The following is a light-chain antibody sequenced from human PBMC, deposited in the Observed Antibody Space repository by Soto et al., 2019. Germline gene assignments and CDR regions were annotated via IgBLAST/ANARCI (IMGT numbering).Light chain of an antibody. J-gene: IGLJ1*01. CDR1: RRDIGGYDF. CDR2: EVS. Sequence: QSALIQPPSASGSPGQSVTISFTGTRRDIGGYDFVSWYQQHPGKAPKLMISEVSKRPSGVPDRFSGSKSGNTASLTISGLQTDDEADYYCCSFAGGTNLVFGTGTKVTVL. V-gene: IGLV2-8*01. CDR3: CSFAGGTNLV.